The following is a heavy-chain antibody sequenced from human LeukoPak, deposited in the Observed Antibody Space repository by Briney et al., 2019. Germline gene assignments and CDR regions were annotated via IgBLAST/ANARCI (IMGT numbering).Heavy chain of an antibody. CDR3: ARDRSKYYGMDV. Sequence: SETLSLTCTVSGGSISSYYWSWIRQPPGKGLEWIGYIYYSGSTNYNPSLKSRVTISVDTSKNQSSLKLSSVTAADTAVYYCARDRSKYYGMDVWGQGTTVTVSS. V-gene: IGHV4-59*01. J-gene: IGHJ6*02. CDR1: GGSISSYY. CDR2: IYYSGST.